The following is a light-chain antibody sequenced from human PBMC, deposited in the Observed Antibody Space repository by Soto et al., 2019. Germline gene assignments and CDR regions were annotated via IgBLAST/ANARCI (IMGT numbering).Light chain of an antibody. CDR2: ENT. J-gene: IGLJ2*01. CDR1: SSNIGAVFD. V-gene: IGLV1-40*01. Sequence: VLTQPPSVSGAPGQRVTISCTGSSSNIGAVFDVHWYQQVPGTAPKLLIYENTKRPSGVPDRFSGSKSGTSASLAITGLQAEDEADYYCQSYDSGLSGWLFGGGTQLTVL. CDR3: QSYDSGLSGWL.